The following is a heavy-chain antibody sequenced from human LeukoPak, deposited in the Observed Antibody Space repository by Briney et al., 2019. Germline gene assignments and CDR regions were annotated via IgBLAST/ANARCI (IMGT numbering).Heavy chain of an antibody. V-gene: IGHV1-8*01. Sequence: ASVKVSCKASGYTFTSYDVDWVRQATGQGLEWMGWMNPNSGNTGLAQKFQGRVTLTRDTSLSTAYMELSNLRSDDTAVYYCARDEVVAAPNYFGMVVWGQGTTVSVSS. D-gene: IGHD2-15*01. CDR2: MNPNSGNT. J-gene: IGHJ6*02. CDR3: ARDEVVAAPNYFGMVV. CDR1: GYTFTSYD.